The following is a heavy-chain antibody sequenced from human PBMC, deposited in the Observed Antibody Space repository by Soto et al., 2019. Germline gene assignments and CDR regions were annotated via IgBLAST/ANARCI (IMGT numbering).Heavy chain of an antibody. CDR3: ASWGSMPGDY. Sequence: QMQLVESGGGVVQPGRSLRLSCAASGFTFSTFAMNWVRQAPGKGLEWVSVISYDGSNKYYADSVKGRFTISRDNSKYTLYLQMNSLRTEDTAVYYCASWGSMPGDYWGQGTLVTVSA. D-gene: IGHD3-16*01. J-gene: IGHJ4*02. CDR2: ISYDGSNK. CDR1: GFTFSTFA. V-gene: IGHV3-30-3*01.